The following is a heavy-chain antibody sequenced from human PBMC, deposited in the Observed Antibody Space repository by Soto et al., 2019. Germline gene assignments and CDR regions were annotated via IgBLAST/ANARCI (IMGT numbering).Heavy chain of an antibody. Sequence: ASVKVSCKASGYTFTSYDINWVRQATGQGLEWMGWMNPNSGNTGYAQKFQGRVTMTRNTSISTAYMELSSLRSEDTAVYYCARGLPSIVVVLAAMEHFQHWGQATLVTVSS. CDR3: ARGLPSIVVVLAAMEHFQH. D-gene: IGHD2-15*01. CDR1: GYTFTSYD. J-gene: IGHJ1*01. CDR2: MNPNSGNT. V-gene: IGHV1-8*01.